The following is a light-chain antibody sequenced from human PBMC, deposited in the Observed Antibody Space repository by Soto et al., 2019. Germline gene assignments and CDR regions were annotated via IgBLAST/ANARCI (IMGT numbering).Light chain of an antibody. Sequence: MKMSPSALSGTVGDRVTITCRASQTISSWLAWYQQKPGKAPKLLIYKASTLKSGVPSRFSGSGSGTEFTLTISSLQPDDFATYYCQHYNSYSEAFGQGTKVDIK. CDR2: KAS. CDR3: QHYNSYSEA. V-gene: IGKV1-5*03. J-gene: IGKJ1*01. CDR1: QTISSW.